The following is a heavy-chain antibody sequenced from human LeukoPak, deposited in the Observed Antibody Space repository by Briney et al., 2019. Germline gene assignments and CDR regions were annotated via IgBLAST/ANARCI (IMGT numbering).Heavy chain of an antibody. CDR2: IYSGGST. D-gene: IGHD6-19*01. Sequence: PGGSLRLSCAASGFTVSSNYMSWVRQAPGKGLEWVSVIYSGGSTYYADSVKGRFTISRDNSKNTLYLQMNSLRAEDTAVYYCAKYRAIAVAGARSFDPWGQGTLVTVSS. CDR3: AKYRAIAVAGARSFDP. CDR1: GFTVSSNY. J-gene: IGHJ5*02. V-gene: IGHV3-53*01.